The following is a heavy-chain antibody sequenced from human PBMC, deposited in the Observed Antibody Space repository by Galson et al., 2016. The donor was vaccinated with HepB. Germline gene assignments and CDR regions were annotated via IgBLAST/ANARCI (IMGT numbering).Heavy chain of an antibody. CDR1: GFTFSSYG. CDR2: ISGSGGNS. J-gene: IGHJ2*01. V-gene: IGHV3-23*01. CDR3: AKDYYDSSGYRSYWYFDL. D-gene: IGHD3-22*01. Sequence: SLRLSCAASGFTFSSYGMSWVRQAPGKGLEWVSAISGSGGNSYYADSVKGRFTISRDNSKNTLYVQTHSLRAEDTAVYYCAKDYYDSSGYRSYWYFDLWGRGTLVTVSS.